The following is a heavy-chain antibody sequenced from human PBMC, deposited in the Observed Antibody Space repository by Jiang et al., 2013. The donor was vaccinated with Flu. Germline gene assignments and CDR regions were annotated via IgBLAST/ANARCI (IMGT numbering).Heavy chain of an antibody. D-gene: IGHD5-18*01. Sequence: PGLVKPSETLSLTCTVSGGSVSSTSYYWGWIRQPPGKGLEWIGSIYYSGSTYYNPSLKSRVTISVDTSKNQFSLKLSSLIATDTAVYYCARQEYSRSRIDYWGQGTLVTVSS. V-gene: IGHV4-39*01. J-gene: IGHJ4*02. CDR1: GGSVSSTSYY. CDR2: IYYSGST. CDR3: ARQEYSRSRIDY.